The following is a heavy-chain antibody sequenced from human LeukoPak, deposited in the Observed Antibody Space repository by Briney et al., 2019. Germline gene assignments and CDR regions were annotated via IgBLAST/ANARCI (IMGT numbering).Heavy chain of an antibody. CDR2: ISGSGSST. D-gene: IGHD2-21*02. J-gene: IGHJ6*03. CDR1: GFTFRRYG. CDR3: ARLLYYYYYMDV. V-gene: IGHV3-23*01. Sequence: PGGSLRLSCAASGFTFRRYGMSWVRQAPEKGLEWVSAISGSGSSTYYGDSVKGRFTISRDNSKNTLYLQMNSLRAEDTAVYYCARLLYYYYYMDVWGKGTTVTVSS.